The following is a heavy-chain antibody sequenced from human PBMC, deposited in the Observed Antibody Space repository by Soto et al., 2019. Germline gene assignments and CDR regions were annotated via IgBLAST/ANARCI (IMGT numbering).Heavy chain of an antibody. V-gene: IGHV4-38-2*02. CDR3: ARDPGGLSGYYYRGSFDI. J-gene: IGHJ4*03. Sequence: KTSETLSLTCTVSGYSIRSADYWGWVRQSAGKGLEWIGTVYRSGDTYYNPSLGDRVTISLHTSQNFFSLSLNSVTAADTAVYYCARDPGGLSGYYYRGSFDIWGQGTLVTVSS. D-gene: IGHD3-22*01. CDR1: GYSIRSADY. CDR2: VYRSGDT.